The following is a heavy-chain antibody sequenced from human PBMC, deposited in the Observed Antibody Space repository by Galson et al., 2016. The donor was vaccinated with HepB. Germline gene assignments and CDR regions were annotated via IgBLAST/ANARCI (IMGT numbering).Heavy chain of an antibody. J-gene: IGHJ3*02. V-gene: IGHV1-69*06. CDR2: IIPIFGAP. Sequence: SVKVSCKASGGTFSTYSITWVRQVPGQGLEWMGGIIPIFGAPNHAQKFEGRVTITADKSTSTAYMELSSLRFEDTAVYYCARVGESWNDGLDAFDIWGQGTTVTVSS. D-gene: IGHD1-1*01. CDR3: ARVGESWNDGLDAFDI. CDR1: GGTFSTYS.